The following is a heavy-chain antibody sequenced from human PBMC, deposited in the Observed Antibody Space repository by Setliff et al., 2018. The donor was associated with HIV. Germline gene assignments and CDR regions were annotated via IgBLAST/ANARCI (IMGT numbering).Heavy chain of an antibody. CDR3: ARDRSSGGYTYGLIDY. J-gene: IGHJ4*02. V-gene: IGHV4-39*07. CDR1: GGSISGSSYF. D-gene: IGHD5-18*01. Sequence: SETLSLTCTVSGGSISGSSYFLAWIRQPPGRGLEWIGSISYSGSTSYNPSLESRVTMSVDTSKNQFSLKVSSVTAADTAVYYCARDRSSGGYTYGLIDYWGQGRLVTVSS. CDR2: ISYSGST.